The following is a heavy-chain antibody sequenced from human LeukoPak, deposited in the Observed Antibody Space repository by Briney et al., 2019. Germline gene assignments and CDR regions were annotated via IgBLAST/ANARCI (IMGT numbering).Heavy chain of an antibody. CDR3: TRDRWLDF. D-gene: IGHD4-23*01. CDR2: VHYSGIT. CDR1: GYSISSGYY. Sequence: SETLSLTCAVSGYSISSGYYWSWIRQPPGKGLEWIGYVHYSGITNYNPSLKSRVTMSADTSKSQLSLKLNSVTAADTAVYYCTRDRWLDFWGQGTLVTVSS. V-gene: IGHV4-61*01. J-gene: IGHJ4*02.